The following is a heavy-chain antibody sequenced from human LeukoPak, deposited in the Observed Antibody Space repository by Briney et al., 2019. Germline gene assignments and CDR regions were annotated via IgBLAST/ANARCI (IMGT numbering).Heavy chain of an antibody. V-gene: IGHV3-30*02. CDR3: AGAPIDAFDI. Sequence: PGESLRLSCAASGFTFSTYVMHWVRQAPGRGLEWVALIWYDGSEEFYADSVKGRFSISRDNSKNTLYLQMNSLRAEDTAVYYCAGAPIDAFDIWGQGTMVTVSS. J-gene: IGHJ3*02. CDR1: GFTFSTYV. CDR2: IWYDGSEE.